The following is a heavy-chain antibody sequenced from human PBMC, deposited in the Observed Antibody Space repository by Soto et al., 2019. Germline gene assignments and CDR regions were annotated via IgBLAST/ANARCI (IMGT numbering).Heavy chain of an antibody. V-gene: IGHV1-69*08. CDR1: GGTFSTYI. J-gene: IGHJ3*01. D-gene: IGHD3-3*01. CDR2: IIPIPDIT. Sequence: QVQLVQSGAEVRKPGSSVKVSCKAPGGTFSTYIISWVRQAPGQGLEWMGRIIPIPDITNYAQKFQGRVTVTAARSTRTAYMELTSLKSEDTAVYYCARDRITTRGDAFDLWGQGTMVTVSS. CDR3: ARDRITTRGDAFDL.